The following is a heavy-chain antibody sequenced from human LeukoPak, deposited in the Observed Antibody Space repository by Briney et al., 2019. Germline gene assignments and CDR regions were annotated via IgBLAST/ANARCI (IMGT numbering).Heavy chain of an antibody. V-gene: IGHV4-61*02. CDR2: IYTSGST. D-gene: IGHD5-18*01. J-gene: IGHJ4*02. CDR1: GGSISSGSYY. Sequence: SETLSLTCTVSGGSISSGSYYWSWIQQPAGKGLEWIGRIYTSGSTNYNPSLKSRVTISVDTSKNQFSLKLSSVTAADTAVYYCARELDVDTAMDYWGQGTLVTVSS. CDR3: ARELDVDTAMDY.